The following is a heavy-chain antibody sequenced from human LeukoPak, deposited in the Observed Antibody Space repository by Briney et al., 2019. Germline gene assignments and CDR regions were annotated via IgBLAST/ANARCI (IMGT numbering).Heavy chain of an antibody. CDR3: ARHGRYSSGWPFDY. D-gene: IGHD6-19*01. CDR2: IYPGDSDT. J-gene: IGHJ4*02. Sequence: GESLRISCKGSGYSFSNYWIGWVRQLPGKGLEWMGIIYPGDSDTRYSPSFQGQVTISADKSISTAYLQWSSLKASDTAMYYCARHGRYSSGWPFDYWGQGTLVTVSS. CDR1: GYSFSNYW. V-gene: IGHV5-51*01.